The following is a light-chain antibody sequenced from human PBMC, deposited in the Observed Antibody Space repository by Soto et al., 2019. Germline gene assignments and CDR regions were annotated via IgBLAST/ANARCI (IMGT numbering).Light chain of an antibody. V-gene: IGKV1-5*03. CDR3: QQYNSQYT. J-gene: IGKJ2*01. Sequence: DIQMTQSPSTLSASVGDRVTITCRASQCVSGWLAWYQQKPGKAPKLLIYKASSLESGVPSRFSGSESGTEFTLTISSLQPDDFATYYCQQYNSQYTFGQGTKVDIK. CDR2: KAS. CDR1: QCVSGW.